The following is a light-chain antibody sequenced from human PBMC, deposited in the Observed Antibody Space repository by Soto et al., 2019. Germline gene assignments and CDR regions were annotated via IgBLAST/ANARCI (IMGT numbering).Light chain of an antibody. CDR2: GAS. CDR3: QHYNSYSEA. J-gene: IGKJ1*01. CDR1: QSVSSN. V-gene: IGKV3-15*01. Sequence: EFVLTQSPGTLSLSPGERATLSCRASQSVSSNLAWYQQKPGQAPRLLIYGASTRATGIPARFSGSGSGTEFTLTISSLQPDDFATYYCQHYNSYSEAFGQGTKVDIK.